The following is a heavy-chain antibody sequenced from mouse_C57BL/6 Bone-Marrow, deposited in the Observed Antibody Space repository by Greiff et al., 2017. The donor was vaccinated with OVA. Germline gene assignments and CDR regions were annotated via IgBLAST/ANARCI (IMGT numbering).Heavy chain of an antibody. CDR1: GFTFSSYT. CDR3: ARRGNYDPSFDY. D-gene: IGHD2-4*01. V-gene: IGHV5-9*01. Sequence: EVQLVESGGGLVKPGGSLKLSCAASGFTFSSYTMSWVRQTPEKRLEWVATISGGGGNTYYPDSVKGRFTISRDNAKNTLYLQMSSLRSEDTALYYCARRGNYDPSFDYWGQGTTLTVSS. J-gene: IGHJ2*01. CDR2: ISGGGGNT.